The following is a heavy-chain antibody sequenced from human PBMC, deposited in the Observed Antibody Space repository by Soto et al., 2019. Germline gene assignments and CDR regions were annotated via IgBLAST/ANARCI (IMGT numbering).Heavy chain of an antibody. V-gene: IGHV4-59*01. D-gene: IGHD6-19*01. CDR2: IYYSGST. Sequence: SETLSLTCTVSGGSISSYYWSWIRQPPGKGLEWIGYIYYSGSTNYNPSLKSRVTISVDTSKNQFSLKLSSVTAADTAVYYCARDMMYSSGWFAFDYWGQGNLVTVSS. J-gene: IGHJ4*02. CDR1: GGSISSYY. CDR3: ARDMMYSSGWFAFDY.